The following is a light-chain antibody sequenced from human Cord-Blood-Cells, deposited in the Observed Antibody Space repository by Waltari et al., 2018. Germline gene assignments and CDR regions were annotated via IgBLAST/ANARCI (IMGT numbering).Light chain of an antibody. CDR2: DAS. Sequence: IHMTQSPSTLSASVGHNVIITCRASQSISSWLSWYQQKPGKAPKLLIYDASSLESEVPSRFSGSGSGTEFTLTISSLQPDDFATYYCQQYNSYSWTFGQGTQVEIK. J-gene: IGKJ1*01. CDR1: QSISSW. CDR3: QQYNSYSWT. V-gene: IGKV1-5*01.